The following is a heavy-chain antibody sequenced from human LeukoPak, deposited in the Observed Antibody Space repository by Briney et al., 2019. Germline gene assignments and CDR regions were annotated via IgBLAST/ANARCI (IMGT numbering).Heavy chain of an antibody. CDR1: GFTFNTYA. CDR3: AREGIYCVNGVCYLDY. Sequence: PGESMRLSCATSGFTFNTYAMNWVRQAPGKGLEWVSTINDAGRTTYYADSVKGRFTISRDNAKNSLFLQVNSLRADDTAFYYCAREGIYCVNGVCYLDYWGQGTLVTVSS. J-gene: IGHJ4*02. D-gene: IGHD2-8*01. V-gene: IGHV3-23*01. CDR2: INDAGRTT.